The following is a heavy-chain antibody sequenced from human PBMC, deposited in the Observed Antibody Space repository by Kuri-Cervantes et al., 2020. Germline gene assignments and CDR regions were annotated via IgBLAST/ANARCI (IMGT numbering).Heavy chain of an antibody. D-gene: IGHD3-10*01. V-gene: IGHV3-23*01. J-gene: IGHJ4*02. CDR2: INGGGDSP. CDR3: AKDPYYYGSGSYCQY. CDR1: GFTFTNFA. Sequence: GESLKISCAASGFTFTNFAMNWVRQAPGKGLEWVSAINGGGDSPSYADSVKGRFIISRDNSKNTLYLQMNSLRAEDTAVYYCAKDPYYYGSGSYCQYWGQGTLVTVSS.